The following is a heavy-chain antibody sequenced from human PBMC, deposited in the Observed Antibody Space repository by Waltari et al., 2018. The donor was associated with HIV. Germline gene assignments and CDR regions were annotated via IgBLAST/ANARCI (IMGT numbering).Heavy chain of an antibody. V-gene: IGHV3-30*18. J-gene: IGHJ4*02. CDR3: AKDKGGVTYIFDY. D-gene: IGHD1-1*01. Sequence: HWVRQAPGKGLEWVAVISYDGSNKYYADAVKGRFTISRDNSKNTLDLQMNSLRAEDTAVYYCAKDKGGVTYIFDYWGQGTLVTVSS. CDR2: ISYDGSNK.